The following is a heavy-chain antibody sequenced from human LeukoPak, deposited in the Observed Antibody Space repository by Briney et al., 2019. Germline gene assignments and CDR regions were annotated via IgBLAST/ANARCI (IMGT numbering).Heavy chain of an antibody. CDR2: ISGYNGNT. CDR1: GYTFSSYG. J-gene: IGHJ4*02. V-gene: IGHV1-18*01. Sequence: GASVKVSCEASGYTFSSYGIAWVRQAPGQGLEWMGWISGYNGNTNYAQKLQGRVSMTTDTSTTTAYMELRSLTSDDTALYYCARSSLGTITAGPFDYWGQGTLVTVSS. D-gene: IGHD5-12*01. CDR3: ARSSLGTITAGPFDY.